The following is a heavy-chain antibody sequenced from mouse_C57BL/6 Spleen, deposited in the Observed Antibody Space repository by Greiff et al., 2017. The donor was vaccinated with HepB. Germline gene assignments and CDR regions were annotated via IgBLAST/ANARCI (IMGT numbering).Heavy chain of an antibody. Sequence: VQLKESGPELVKPGASVKISCKASGYAFSSSWMNWVKQRPGKGLEWIGRIYPGDGDTNYNGKFKGKATLTADKSSSTAYMQLSSLTSEDSAVYFCARSYGNYDWYFDVWGTGTTVTVSS. CDR1: GYAFSSSW. D-gene: IGHD2-1*01. CDR3: ARSYGNYDWYFDV. J-gene: IGHJ1*03. V-gene: IGHV1-82*01. CDR2: IYPGDGDT.